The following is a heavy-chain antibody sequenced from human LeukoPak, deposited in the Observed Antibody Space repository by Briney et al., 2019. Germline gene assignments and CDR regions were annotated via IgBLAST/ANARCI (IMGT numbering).Heavy chain of an antibody. D-gene: IGHD2-15*01. CDR1: GFTFSSFE. V-gene: IGHV3-21*01. Sequence: GGSLRLSCAASGFTFSSFEMNWVRQAPGKGLEWVSSITSSSIYIYYADSLKGRFTISRDNAKNSLYLQMNSLRAEDTAVYYCAREYCSGGSCYRIDSWGQGTLVTVSS. CDR2: ITSSSIYI. J-gene: IGHJ4*02. CDR3: AREYCSGGSCYRIDS.